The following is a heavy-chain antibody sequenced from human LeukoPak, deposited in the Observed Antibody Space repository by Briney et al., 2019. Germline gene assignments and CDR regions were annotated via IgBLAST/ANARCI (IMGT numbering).Heavy chain of an antibody. Sequence: SETLSLTCTVSGGSISSYYWSWIRQPPGKGLEWIGYIYYSGSTNYNPSLKSRVTISVDTSKNQFSLKLSSVTAADTAVYYCARVGSSWYGYYYYYYMDVWGKGTTVTVSS. CDR1: GGSISSYY. J-gene: IGHJ6*03. CDR2: IYYSGST. D-gene: IGHD6-13*01. CDR3: ARVGSSWYGYYYYYYMDV. V-gene: IGHV4-59*01.